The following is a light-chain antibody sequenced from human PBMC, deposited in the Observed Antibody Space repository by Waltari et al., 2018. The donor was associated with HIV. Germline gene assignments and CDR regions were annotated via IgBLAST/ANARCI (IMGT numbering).Light chain of an antibody. J-gene: IGLJ3*02. Sequence: QSALTQPRSVSGSPGQSVTISCTGTSSDVGGYNYDSWYQQHPGKAPKLMIYDVTKRPSGVPDRFSGSKSGNTASLTISGLQAEDEADYYCCSYAGSYTFGFGGGTKLTVL. CDR1: SSDVGGYNY. V-gene: IGLV2-11*01. CDR2: DVT. CDR3: CSYAGSYTFG.